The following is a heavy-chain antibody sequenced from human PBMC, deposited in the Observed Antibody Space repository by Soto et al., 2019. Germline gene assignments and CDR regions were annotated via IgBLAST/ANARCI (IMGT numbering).Heavy chain of an antibody. CDR3: ARQGRSSSWQSYYYYYYMDV. Sequence: PSETLSLTCTVSGGSISSYYWSWIRQPPGKGLEWIGYIYYSGSTNYNPSLKSRVTMSVDTSKNQFSLKLSSVTAADTAVYYCARQGRSSSWQSYYYYYYMDVWGKGTTVTVSS. D-gene: IGHD6-13*01. CDR2: IYYSGST. CDR1: GGSISSYY. V-gene: IGHV4-59*08. J-gene: IGHJ6*03.